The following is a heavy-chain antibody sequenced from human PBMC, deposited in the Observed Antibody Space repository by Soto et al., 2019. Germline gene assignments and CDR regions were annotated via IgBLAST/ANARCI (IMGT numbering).Heavy chain of an antibody. CDR1: GGSISSYY. CDR2: IYYSGST. Sequence: PSEDPSLTCTVSGGSISSYYWSWIRQPPGKGLEWIGYIYYSGSTNYNPSLKSRVTISVDTSKNQFSLKLSSVTAADTAVYYCARGASGYDFDYWGQGTLVTVSS. D-gene: IGHD3-3*01. J-gene: IGHJ4*02. V-gene: IGHV4-59*01. CDR3: ARGASGYDFDY.